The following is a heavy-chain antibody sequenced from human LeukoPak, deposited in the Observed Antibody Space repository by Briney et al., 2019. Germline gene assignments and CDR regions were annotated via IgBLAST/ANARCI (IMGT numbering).Heavy chain of an antibody. CDR3: ARDRVAVAGNLDH. V-gene: IGHV1-69*01. J-gene: IGHJ4*02. CDR1: GGTFSSYA. Sequence: SVKVSCKASGGTFSSYAISWVRQAPGQGLEWMGGIIPIFGTANYAQKFQGRVTITADESTSTAYMELSSLRSEDTAVYYCARDRVAVAGNLDHWGQGTLVTVSS. D-gene: IGHD6-19*01. CDR2: IIPIFGTA.